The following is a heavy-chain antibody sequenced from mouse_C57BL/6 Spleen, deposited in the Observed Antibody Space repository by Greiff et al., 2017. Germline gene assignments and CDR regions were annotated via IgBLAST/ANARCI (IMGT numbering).Heavy chain of an antibody. CDR1: GYAFSSYW. V-gene: IGHV1-80*01. D-gene: IGHD3-2*02. J-gene: IGHJ4*01. CDR2: IYPGDGDT. Sequence: VQLQQSGAELVKPGASVKISCKASGYAFSSYWMNWVKQRPGKGLEWIGQIYPGDGDTNYNGKFKGKATLTADKSSSTAYMQLSSWTSEDSAVYFCARCGAAQGYYAMDYWGQGTSVTVSS. CDR3: ARCGAAQGYYAMDY.